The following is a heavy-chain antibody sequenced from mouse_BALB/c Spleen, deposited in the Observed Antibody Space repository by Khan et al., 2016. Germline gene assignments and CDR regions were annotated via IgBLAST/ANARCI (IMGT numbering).Heavy chain of an antibody. CDR1: GYTFTPYI. J-gene: IGHJ2*01. Sequence: VQLKQSGPVLVKPGTSVKMSCKASGYTFTPYIIHWAKQKPGQGLEWIRYVNPYTDGTQYNEKFKHKATLTSDKSSSTAYMDLSSLTSDDSAVYYCARGDYWGQGTTLTVSS. CDR2: VNPYTDGT. V-gene: IGHV1S136*01. CDR3: ARGDY.